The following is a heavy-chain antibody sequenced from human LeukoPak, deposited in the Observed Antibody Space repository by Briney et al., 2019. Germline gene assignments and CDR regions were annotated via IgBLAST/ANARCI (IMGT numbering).Heavy chain of an antibody. J-gene: IGHJ4*02. V-gene: IGHV3-23*01. CDR1: GFSFANYA. D-gene: IGHD3-22*01. Sequence: GGSLRLSCAASGFSFANYAMAWVRQAPGKGLNWVTGITGNGATTYYADSVKGRFTISRDNSKNTLYLQMNSLRVEDTAIYYCAKRDYSQDSDYLPLFDTWGQGTLVTVSS. CDR2: ITGNGATT. CDR3: AKRDYSQDSDYLPLFDT.